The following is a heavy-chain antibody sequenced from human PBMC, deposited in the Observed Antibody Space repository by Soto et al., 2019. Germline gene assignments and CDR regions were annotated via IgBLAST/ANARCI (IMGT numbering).Heavy chain of an antibody. D-gene: IGHD2-2*01. CDR3: ARHFDPGYQLLYFDY. Sequence: SETLSLTCTVSGGSISSYYWSWIRQPPGKGLEWIGYIYYSGSTNYNPSLKSRVTISVDTSKNQFSLKLSSVTAADTAVYYCARHFDPGYQLLYFDYWGQGTLVTVSS. V-gene: IGHV4-59*08. J-gene: IGHJ4*02. CDR1: GGSISSYY. CDR2: IYYSGST.